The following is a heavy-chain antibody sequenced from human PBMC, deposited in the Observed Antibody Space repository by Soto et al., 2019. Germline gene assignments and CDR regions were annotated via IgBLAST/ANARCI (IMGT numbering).Heavy chain of an antibody. Sequence: EVQLLESGGGLVQPGGSLRLSCAASGFTFSSYAMSWVRQAPGKGLEWVSAISGSGGGTYYADSVKGRFTISRDNSKHTLDLQMNSLRAEDTAVYYCAKDASPDFWSGYPPWGSWGQGTLVTVSS. CDR1: GFTFSSYA. D-gene: IGHD3-3*01. CDR3: AKDASPDFWSGYPPWGS. V-gene: IGHV3-23*01. CDR2: ISGSGGGT. J-gene: IGHJ5*02.